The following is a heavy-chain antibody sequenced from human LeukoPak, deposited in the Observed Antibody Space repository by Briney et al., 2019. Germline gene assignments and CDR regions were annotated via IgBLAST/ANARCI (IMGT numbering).Heavy chain of an antibody. CDR2: IYYSGST. Sequence: SETLSLTCTVSGGSISSYYWSWIRQPPGKGLEWIGYIYYSGSTNYNPSLKSRVTISVDTSKNQFFLKLSSVTAADTAVYYCARGGSGVVPAASNWFDPWGQGTLVTVSS. V-gene: IGHV4-59*01. J-gene: IGHJ5*02. D-gene: IGHD2-2*01. CDR3: ARGGSGVVPAASNWFDP. CDR1: GGSISSYY.